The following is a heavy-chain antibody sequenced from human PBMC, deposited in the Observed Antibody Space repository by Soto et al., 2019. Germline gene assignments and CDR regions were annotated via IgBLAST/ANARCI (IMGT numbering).Heavy chain of an antibody. CDR1: GGSISSSSYY. J-gene: IGHJ6*02. V-gene: IGHV4-39*01. CDR3: ARHVYRAYYYYGMDV. CDR2: IYYSGST. D-gene: IGHD1-26*01. Sequence: SETLSLTCTVSGGSISSSSYYWGWIRQPPGKGLEWIGSIYYSGSTFYNPSLKTRVTISVDTSKNQFSLKLSPVTAADTAVYYCARHVYRAYYYYGMDVWGQGTTVTVSS.